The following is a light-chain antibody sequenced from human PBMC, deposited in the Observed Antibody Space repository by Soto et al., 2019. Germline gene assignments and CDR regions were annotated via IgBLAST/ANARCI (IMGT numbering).Light chain of an antibody. V-gene: IGKV3-20*01. J-gene: IGKJ4*01. CDR2: GAS. CDR1: QRVSSSY. Sequence: EIVLTQSPGTLSLSPGQSATLSCRASQRVSSSYLAWYQQKPGQAPRLLIYGASSRATGIPDRFSGSGSGRDFSLTISKLEPEDFAVYYCQQYGSGPPLTFGGGTKVDIK. CDR3: QQYGSGPPLT.